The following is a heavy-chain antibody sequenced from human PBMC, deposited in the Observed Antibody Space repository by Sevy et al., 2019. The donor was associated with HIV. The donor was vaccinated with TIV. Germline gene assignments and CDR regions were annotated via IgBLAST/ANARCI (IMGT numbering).Heavy chain of an antibody. CDR2: ISWDGGST. Sequence: GGSLRLSCAASGFTFDDYTMHWVRQAPGKGLEWVSLISWDGGSTYYPDSVKGRVTISKDNSKNSLYLQMNSLRPEDTDLYYCAKDFVGWAQQNGDYYSMDDWGQGATVTVSS. CDR3: AKDFVGWAQQNGDYYSMDD. J-gene: IGHJ6*02. D-gene: IGHD2-15*01. V-gene: IGHV3-43*01. CDR1: GFTFDDYT.